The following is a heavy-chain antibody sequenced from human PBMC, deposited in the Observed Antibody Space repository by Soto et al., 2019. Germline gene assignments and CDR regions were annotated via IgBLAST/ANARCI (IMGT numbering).Heavy chain of an antibody. CDR1: GFTFRNYC. J-gene: IGHJ4*02. D-gene: IGHD6-6*01. V-gene: IGHV3-7*01. CDR2: IKQDGSEK. Sequence: AGGSLRLSCAAPGFTFRNYCMSWVRQAPGKGLDWVANIKQDGSEKDYVDSLKGRFTISRDNAKNSVYLQMNSLRAEDTAVYYWARIGYSSSTFDYWGQGILVTVSS. CDR3: ARIGYSSSTFDY.